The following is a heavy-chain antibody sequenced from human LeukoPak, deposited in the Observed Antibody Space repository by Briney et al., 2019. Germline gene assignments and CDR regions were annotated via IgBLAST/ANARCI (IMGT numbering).Heavy chain of an antibody. CDR3: ATRQGFSPYGDDAFDI. Sequence: SETLSLTCTVSGGSISSGDYYWSWIRQHPGKGLEWIGYIYYSGSTYYNPSLKSRVTISVDTSKNQFSLKLSSVTAADTAVYYCATRQGFSPYGDDAFDIWGQGTMVTVSS. V-gene: IGHV4-31*03. D-gene: IGHD4-17*01. CDR2: IYYSGST. CDR1: GGSISSGDYY. J-gene: IGHJ3*02.